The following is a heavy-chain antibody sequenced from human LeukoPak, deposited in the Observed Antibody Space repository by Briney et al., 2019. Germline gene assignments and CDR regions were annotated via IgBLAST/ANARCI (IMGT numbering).Heavy chain of an antibody. CDR3: ARDPTPQYSSSWYPRGYYYYGMDV. Sequence: GGSLRLSCAVSGFSVSNYYMSWVRQAPGKGLEWVSLMRGSGETFYADSVKGRFTISRDDSKNTLYLQMNSLRAEDTAVYYCARDPTPQYSSSWYPRGYYYYGMDVWGQGTTVTVSS. CDR1: GFSVSNYY. V-gene: IGHV3-66*01. CDR2: MRGSGET. J-gene: IGHJ6*02. D-gene: IGHD6-13*01.